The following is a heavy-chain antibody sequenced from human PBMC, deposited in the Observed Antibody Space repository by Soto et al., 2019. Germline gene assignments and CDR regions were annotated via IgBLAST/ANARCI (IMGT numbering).Heavy chain of an antibody. V-gene: IGHV3-11*01. D-gene: IGHD4-17*01. CDR1: GFTFSDYY. CDR2: ISSRGTLS. Sequence: QVQVVESGGGLVKPGGSLRLSCAASGFTFSDYYMSWIRQAPGKGLQWVSYISSRGTLSKYADSVKGRFAISRDNAQKSLFLQLDSLRDEDTAVYFCARLGGDYNRKWYWFDSWGQGTQVTVSS. CDR3: ARLGGDYNRKWYWFDS. J-gene: IGHJ5*01.